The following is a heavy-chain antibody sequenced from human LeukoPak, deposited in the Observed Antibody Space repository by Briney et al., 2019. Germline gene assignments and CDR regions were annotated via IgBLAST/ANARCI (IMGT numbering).Heavy chain of an antibody. Sequence: GRSLRLSCAASGFTFSSYGMHWVRQAPGKGLEWVAVIWYDGSNKYYADSVKGRFTISRDNSKNTLYLQMNSLRAEDTAVYYCARGGSGYCSGGSCHNYYYYGMDVWGQGTTVTVSS. CDR3: ARGGSGYCSGGSCHNYYYYGMDV. D-gene: IGHD2-15*01. V-gene: IGHV3-33*01. J-gene: IGHJ6*02. CDR1: GFTFSSYG. CDR2: IWYDGSNK.